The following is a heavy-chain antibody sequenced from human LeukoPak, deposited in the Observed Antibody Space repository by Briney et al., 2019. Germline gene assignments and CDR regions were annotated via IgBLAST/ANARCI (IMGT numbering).Heavy chain of an antibody. V-gene: IGHV1-46*01. Sequence: ASVKLSCKASGNSFTRYYMHWVRQAPGQGHEWMGIINPSGGSTSCAQKFQGRVTMTRDTSTSTVYMELSSLRSEDTAVYYCARDYDILTTGWFDPWGQGTLVTVSS. CDR2: INPSGGST. D-gene: IGHD3-9*01. CDR3: ARDYDILTTGWFDP. J-gene: IGHJ5*02. CDR1: GNSFTRYY.